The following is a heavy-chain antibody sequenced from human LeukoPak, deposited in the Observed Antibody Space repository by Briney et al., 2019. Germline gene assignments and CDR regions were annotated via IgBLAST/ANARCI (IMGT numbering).Heavy chain of an antibody. V-gene: IGHV4-59*01. CDR1: GGSISSYY. Sequence: SETLSLTCTVSGGSISSYYWSWIRQPPGKGLQWIGYIYYSGSTNYNPSLKSRVTISVDTSKNQFSLKLSSVTAADTAVYYCARSSEGRYYYDSSGYSYYYYYMDVWGKGTTVTISS. CDR2: IYYSGST. D-gene: IGHD3-22*01. CDR3: ARSSEGRYYYDSSGYSYYYYYMDV. J-gene: IGHJ6*03.